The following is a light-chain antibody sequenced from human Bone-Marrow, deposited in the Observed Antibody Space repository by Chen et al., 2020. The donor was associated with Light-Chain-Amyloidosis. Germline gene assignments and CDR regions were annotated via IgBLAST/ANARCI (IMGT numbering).Light chain of an antibody. J-gene: IGLJ2*01. Sequence: SYVLTQPPSVSVARGKTARITCGGNNIGSKSVHWYQQKPGQAPVLVVYDESDRPSGIPERFSGSNSGNTATLTISRVEAGDEADYYCQVWDSSSDHSGVFGGGTKLTVL. CDR2: DES. V-gene: IGLV3-21*03. CDR3: QVWDSSSDHSGV. CDR1: NIGSKS.